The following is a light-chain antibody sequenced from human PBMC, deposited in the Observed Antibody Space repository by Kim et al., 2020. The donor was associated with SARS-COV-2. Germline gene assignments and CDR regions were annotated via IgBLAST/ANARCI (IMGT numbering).Light chain of an antibody. Sequence: SYELTQPPSVSVAPGQTARITCGGRNIGTISVHWYQQKPGQGPVLVMKYDRDRPSGIPERISGYNSGNTATLTISRVEAGDEADYYCQVWDNYSDHVVFGGGTKLTVL. CDR1: NIGTIS. J-gene: IGLJ2*01. CDR3: QVWDNYSDHVV. CDR2: YDR. V-gene: IGLV3-21*04.